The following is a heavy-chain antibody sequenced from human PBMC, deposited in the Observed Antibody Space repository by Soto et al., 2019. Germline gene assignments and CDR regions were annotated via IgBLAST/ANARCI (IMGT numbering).Heavy chain of an antibody. J-gene: IGHJ5*02. Sequence: SETLSLTCTVSGGSISSSSYYWGWIRQPPGKGLEWIGSIYYSGSTYYNPSLKSRVTISVDTSKNQFSLKLSSVTAADTAVYYCAMGGGDIVVVPAAINWFDPWGQGTLVTVSS. V-gene: IGHV4-39*01. CDR2: IYYSGST. CDR1: GGSISSSSYY. CDR3: AMGGGDIVVVPAAINWFDP. D-gene: IGHD2-2*02.